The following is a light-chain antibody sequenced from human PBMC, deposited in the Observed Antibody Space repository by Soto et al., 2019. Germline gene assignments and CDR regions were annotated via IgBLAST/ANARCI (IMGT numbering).Light chain of an antibody. CDR1: SSDVGGYKF. V-gene: IGLV2-14*01. J-gene: IGLJ2*01. CDR2: EVS. Sequence: QSVLTQPASVSGSPGQSITICCTGTSSDVGGYKFVSWYQQHPGKAPKLMIYEVSNRPSGVSNRFSGSKSGNTASLTISGLQAEDEADYYCSSYTSSSTLVFGGGTKLTVL. CDR3: SSYTSSSTLV.